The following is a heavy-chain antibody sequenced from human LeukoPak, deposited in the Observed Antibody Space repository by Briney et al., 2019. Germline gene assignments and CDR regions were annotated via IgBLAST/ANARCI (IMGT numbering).Heavy chain of an antibody. V-gene: IGHV1-2*02. J-gene: IGHJ4*02. CDR2: INPNSGGT. CDR3: ARDRMVAAATALDY. D-gene: IGHD2-15*01. Sequence: ASVKVSCKASGYTFTGYYMHWVRQAPGQGLEWMGWINPNSGGTNYAQKFQGRVTVTRDTSISTAYMELSRLRSDDTAVYYCARDRMVAAATALDYWGQGTLVTVSS. CDR1: GYTFTGYY.